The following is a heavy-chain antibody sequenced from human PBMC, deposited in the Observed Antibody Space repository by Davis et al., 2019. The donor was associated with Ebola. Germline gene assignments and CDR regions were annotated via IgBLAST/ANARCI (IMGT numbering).Heavy chain of an antibody. D-gene: IGHD3-10*01. CDR3: ARKGVSGELDY. V-gene: IGHV4-61*01. CDR1: GGSVNNGFYY. Sequence: MPSETLSLTCTVSGGSVNNGFYYWTWVRQPPGKGLEWIGNIYYSGSTEYSPSLEGRLSMSVDTSKNQFSLRLTSVTAADTGTYYCARKGVSGELDYWGRGSLVIVSS. CDR2: IYYSGST. J-gene: IGHJ4*02.